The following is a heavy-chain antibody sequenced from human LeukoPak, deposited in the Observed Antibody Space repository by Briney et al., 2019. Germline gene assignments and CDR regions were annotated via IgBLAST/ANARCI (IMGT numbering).Heavy chain of an antibody. CDR1: GGSISSYY. V-gene: IGHV4-59*08. D-gene: IGHD3-3*01. Sequence: PSETLSLTCTVSGGSISSYYWSWIRQPPGKGLEWIGNIYYSGSTSYNPSLKSRVTISVDTSKNQFSLKLTSVTAADTAVYYCARHIRRFLTPSHFDYWGQGTLVTVSS. CDR3: ARHIRRFLTPSHFDY. J-gene: IGHJ4*02. CDR2: IYYSGST.